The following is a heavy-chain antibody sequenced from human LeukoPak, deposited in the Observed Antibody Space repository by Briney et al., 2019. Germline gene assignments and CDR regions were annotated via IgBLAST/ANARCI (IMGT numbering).Heavy chain of an antibody. D-gene: IGHD5-18*01. CDR1: GGSISSGDYY. J-gene: IGHJ4*02. CDR3: ALGKSRGYSYGLLYY. V-gene: IGHV4-31*11. CDR2: IYYSWST. Sequence: SQTLSLTCAVSGGSISSGDYYWSWIRQHPGKGLEWIGDIYYSWSTTYNASLKSRVTISVDTSKNQFSLKLSSVTAADTAVYYCALGKSRGYSYGLLYYWGQGTLVTVSS.